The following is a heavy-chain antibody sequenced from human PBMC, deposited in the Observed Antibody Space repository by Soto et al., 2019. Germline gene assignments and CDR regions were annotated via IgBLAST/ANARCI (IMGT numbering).Heavy chain of an antibody. CDR3: ARASEYSSSTDFDY. V-gene: IGHV4-59*08. D-gene: IGHD6-6*01. CDR2: IYYSGST. J-gene: IGHJ4*02. CDR1: GGSISSYY. Sequence: QVQLQESGPGLVKPSETLSLTCTVSGGSISSYYWSWIRQPPGKGLEWIGYIYYSGSTNYNPSLKSRVTISVDTSKNQFSLKLSSVTAADTAVYYCARASEYSSSTDFDYWGQGTLVTVSS.